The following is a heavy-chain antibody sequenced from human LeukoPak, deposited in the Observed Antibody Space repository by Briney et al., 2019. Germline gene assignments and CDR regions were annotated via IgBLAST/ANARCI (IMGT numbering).Heavy chain of an antibody. J-gene: IGHJ4*02. CDR3: ARATLVPAAYYFDY. V-gene: IGHV4-59*01. CDR1: GGSMSSYY. Sequence: SETLSLTCTVSGGSMSSYYWSWIRQPPGKELEWIGYIYYSGSTKYKPSLESRVTISVDTSKNQFSLNLGSVTAADTAVYYCARATLVPAAYYFDYWGQGTLVTVSS. CDR2: IYYSGST. D-gene: IGHD2-2*01.